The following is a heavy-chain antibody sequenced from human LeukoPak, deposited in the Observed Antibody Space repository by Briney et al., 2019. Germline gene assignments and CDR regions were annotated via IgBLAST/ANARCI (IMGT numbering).Heavy chain of an antibody. CDR2: IYYSGST. Sequence: SETLSLTCTVSGGSITRYYWSWLRQPPGKGLDWIGYIYYSGSTNYNPSLKSRVTMSLDTSKNQFALKLSSVTAADTAVYYCASHFYGSGRHLPGGGVNWFDPWGQGTLVTVSS. CDR3: ASHFYGSGRHLPGGGVNWFDP. J-gene: IGHJ5*02. D-gene: IGHD3-10*01. V-gene: IGHV4-59*01. CDR1: GGSITRYY.